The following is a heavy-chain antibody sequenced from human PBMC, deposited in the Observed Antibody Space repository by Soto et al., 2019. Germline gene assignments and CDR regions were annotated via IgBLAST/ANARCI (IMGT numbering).Heavy chain of an antibody. CDR2: ISSSSSSI. Sequence: PGGSLRLSCAASGFTFSSYSMNWVRQAPGKGLEWVSDISSSSSSIHYADSVKGRFTISRDNSKNTLYLQMNSLRAEDTALYYCAKGRSYYYYYGVDVWGQGTTVTVSS. CDR3: AKGRSYYYYYGVDV. J-gene: IGHJ6*02. V-gene: IGHV3-48*01. CDR1: GFTFSSYS.